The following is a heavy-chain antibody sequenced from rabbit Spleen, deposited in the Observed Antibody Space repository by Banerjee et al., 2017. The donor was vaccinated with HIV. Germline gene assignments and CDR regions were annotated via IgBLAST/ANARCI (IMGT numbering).Heavy chain of an antibody. CDR1: GIDFSSYG. V-gene: IGHV1S47*01. Sequence: ELVESGGGLVQPGESLKLSCKVSGIDFSSYGISWVRQAPGKGPEWIAYIYPGFGLKKYANSVKGRFTISSDNAQNTVFLQMTSLTASDTATYFCARGFPSSSGYVLWGPGTLVTVS. J-gene: IGHJ4*01. D-gene: IGHD1-1*01. CDR2: IYPGFGLK. CDR3: ARGFPSSSGYVL.